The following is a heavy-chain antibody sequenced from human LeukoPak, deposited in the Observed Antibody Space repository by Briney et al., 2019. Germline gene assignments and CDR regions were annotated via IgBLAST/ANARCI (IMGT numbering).Heavy chain of an antibody. Sequence: GGSLRLSCAASGFTFSNTWFRWVRQAPGKGLEWIGRIKSKTAGGTRDYAAPVKGRFTISRDDSKNTLYLQMNSLKTEDTAVYYCTTRGGSFSIFDYWGQGTLVTVSS. D-gene: IGHD1-26*01. CDR3: TTRGGSFSIFDY. CDR2: IKSKTAGGTR. V-gene: IGHV3-15*01. J-gene: IGHJ4*02. CDR1: GFTFSNTW.